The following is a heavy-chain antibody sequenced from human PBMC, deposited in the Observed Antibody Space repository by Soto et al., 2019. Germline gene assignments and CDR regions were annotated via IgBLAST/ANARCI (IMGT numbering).Heavy chain of an antibody. CDR2: ITTYQSQT. V-gene: IGHV1-18*01. J-gene: IGHJ4*02. CDR1: GYTLSSYG. CDR3: ARGSDWYNWNDPWDY. D-gene: IGHD1-1*01. Sequence: QVQLVQSGAEVKKPGASVKVSCKASGYTLSSYGITWMRQAPGQGLEWLGWITTYQSQTIYAPKLQGRVTMTTDTSTNTAYMELTSLKSDDTAVYYCARGSDWYNWNDPWDYWGQGTLVTVSS.